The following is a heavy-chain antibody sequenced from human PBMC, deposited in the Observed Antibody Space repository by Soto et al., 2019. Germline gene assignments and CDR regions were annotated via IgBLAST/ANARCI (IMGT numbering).Heavy chain of an antibody. V-gene: IGHV1-69*06. CDR3: ARGSVRYCSSTSCYIWFDP. J-gene: IGHJ5*02. D-gene: IGHD2-2*02. CDR1: GGTFSSYA. CDR2: IIPIFGTA. Sequence: SVKVSCKASGGTFSSYAISWVRQAPGQGLEWMGGIIPIFGTANYAQKFQGRVTITADKSTSTAYMELSSLRSEDTAVYYCARGSVRYCSSTSCYIWFDPWGQGTLVTVSS.